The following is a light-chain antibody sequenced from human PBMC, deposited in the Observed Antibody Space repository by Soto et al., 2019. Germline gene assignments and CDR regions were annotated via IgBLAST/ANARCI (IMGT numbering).Light chain of an antibody. Sequence: IQMTQSPSTLSGSVGDRVTITCRASQTIISLLAWYQQKPGKAPKLLIYKASTLKSGVPSRFSGSGSGTEFTLTISSLQPDDFATYYCQHYNSYSEAFGQGTKVDIK. CDR1: QTIISL. J-gene: IGKJ1*01. CDR2: KAS. V-gene: IGKV1-5*03. CDR3: QHYNSYSEA.